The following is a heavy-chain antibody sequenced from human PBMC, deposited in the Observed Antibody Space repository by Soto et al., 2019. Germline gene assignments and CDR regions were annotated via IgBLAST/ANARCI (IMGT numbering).Heavy chain of an antibody. CDR3: ARSLLDEYSSSWRSAYYGMDV. Sequence: QVQLVQSGAEVKKPGASVKVSCKASGFTFSAYYIYWVRQAPGQGLEWIGWINPNSGGTNNAQKFQGRVTMTRDTSTITVYMELIALFSDDTAVYYCARSLLDEYSSSWRSAYYGMDVWGQGTTVTVSS. V-gene: IGHV1-2*02. J-gene: IGHJ6*02. D-gene: IGHD6-13*01. CDR1: GFTFSAYY. CDR2: INPNSGGT.